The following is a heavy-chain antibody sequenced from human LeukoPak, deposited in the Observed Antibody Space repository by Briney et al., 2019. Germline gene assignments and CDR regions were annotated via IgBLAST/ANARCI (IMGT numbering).Heavy chain of an antibody. Sequence: GGSLRLSCAASGFTFSDYYMDWVRQAPGKGLEWVGRTRNKANGYTTYYAASVKGRFTISRDDSKNTVYLHMNSMKTEDTAVYYYGRGYFSSTSCRYAPHYWGGGLLITVSS. CDR1: GFTFSDYY. CDR3: GRGYFSSTSCRYAPHY. CDR2: TRNKANGYTT. V-gene: IGHV3-72*01. D-gene: IGHD2-2*01. J-gene: IGHJ4*02.